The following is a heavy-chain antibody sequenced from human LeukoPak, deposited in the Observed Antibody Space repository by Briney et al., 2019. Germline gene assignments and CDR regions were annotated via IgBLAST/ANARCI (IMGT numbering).Heavy chain of an antibody. J-gene: IGHJ4*02. V-gene: IGHV3-20*04. Sequence: RPGGSLRLSCAASGFTFDDYGMSWVRQAPGKGLEWVSGINWNGGRQGSADSVKGRLTISRDNAKNSLYLQMNSLRAEDTALHYCARVDSSSWYDFDYWGQGTLVTVSS. CDR2: INWNGGRQ. CDR3: ARVDSSSWYDFDY. CDR1: GFTFDDYG. D-gene: IGHD6-13*01.